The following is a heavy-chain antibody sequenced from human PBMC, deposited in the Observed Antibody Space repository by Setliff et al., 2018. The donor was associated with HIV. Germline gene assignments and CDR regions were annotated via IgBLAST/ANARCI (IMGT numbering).Heavy chain of an antibody. CDR3: ARGVRDSSGWRPLYAMDV. Sequence: GESLKISCEASGFRLSSYWMTWVRQAPGKGLEWVANILPDGNEKHYVDSVKGRFTISRDNAKNSLYLQVNSLRVEDTALYYCARGVRDSSGWRPLYAMDVWGQGTTVTVSS. CDR1: GFRLSSYW. V-gene: IGHV3-7*01. CDR2: ILPDGNEK. D-gene: IGHD6-19*01. J-gene: IGHJ6*02.